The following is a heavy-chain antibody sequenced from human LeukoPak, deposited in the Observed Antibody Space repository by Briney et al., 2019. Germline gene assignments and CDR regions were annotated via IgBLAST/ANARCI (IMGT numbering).Heavy chain of an antibody. CDR3: ARDVPYYYDSSGYYSPFDC. D-gene: IGHD3-22*01. CDR2: ISGTGGRT. CDR1: GFTFSTYA. J-gene: IGHJ4*02. V-gene: IGHV3-23*01. Sequence: PGGSPRLSCAASGFTFSTYAMTWVRQAPWKGLEWVSDISGTGGRTYYADSVKGRFTISRDNSKNTVDLLMNSLRAEDTAIYYCARDVPYYYDSSGYYSPFDCWGQGTLVTVSS.